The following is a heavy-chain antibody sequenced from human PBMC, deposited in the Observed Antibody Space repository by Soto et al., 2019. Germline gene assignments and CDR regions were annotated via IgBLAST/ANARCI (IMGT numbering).Heavy chain of an antibody. CDR2: ISGSGGST. D-gene: IGHD3-3*02. V-gene: IGHV3-23*01. Sequence: GGSLRLSCAASGFTFDNYAMSWVRQAPGKGLQWVSSISGSGGSTYYADSVKGRFTISRDYSKNILYLQMNSLRAEDTAIYYCATVRRLHFDPFGIWGQGTMVTVSS. J-gene: IGHJ3*02. CDR1: GFTFDNYA. CDR3: ATVRRLHFDPFGI.